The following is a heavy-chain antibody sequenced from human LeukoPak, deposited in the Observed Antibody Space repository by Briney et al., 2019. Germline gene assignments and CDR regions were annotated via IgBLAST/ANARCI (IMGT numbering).Heavy chain of an antibody. CDR2: INHSGST. Sequence: PSETLSLTCAVYGGSFSGYYWSWIRQPPGKGLEWIGEINHSGSTNYNPSLKSRVTISVDTSKNQFSLKLSSVTAADTAVYYCARLLRGYFDYWGQATLVTVSS. D-gene: IGHD2/OR15-2a*01. J-gene: IGHJ4*02. V-gene: IGHV4-34*01. CDR3: ARLLRGYFDY. CDR1: GGSFSGYY.